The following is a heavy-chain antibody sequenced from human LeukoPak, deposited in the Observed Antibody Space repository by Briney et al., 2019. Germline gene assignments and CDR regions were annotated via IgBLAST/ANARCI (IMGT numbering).Heavy chain of an antibody. J-gene: IGHJ4*02. Sequence: PSETLSLTCTVSGGSISSGGYYWSWIRQPPGKGLEWIGYIYHSGSTYYNPSLKSRVTVSVDTSKNQFSLKVSSVTAADTAVYYCARHISTAGALAVDYWGQGTLVTVSS. CDR2: IYHSGST. D-gene: IGHD6-13*01. CDR3: ARHISTAGALAVDY. V-gene: IGHV4-30-2*03. CDR1: GGSISSGGYY.